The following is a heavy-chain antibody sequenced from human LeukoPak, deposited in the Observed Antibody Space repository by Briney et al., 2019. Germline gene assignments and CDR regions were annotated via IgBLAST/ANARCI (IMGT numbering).Heavy chain of an antibody. J-gene: IGHJ4*02. D-gene: IGHD6-19*01. CDR1: GFTFSSYS. CDR2: ISSSSSTI. Sequence: GGSLRLSCAASGFTFSSYSMNWVRQAPGKGLEWVSYISSSSSTIYYADSVKGRFTISRDNAKNSLYLQMNSLRAEDTAVYYCARLDSSGWSPGGYWGQGTLVTVSS. V-gene: IGHV3-48*01. CDR3: ARLDSSGWSPGGY.